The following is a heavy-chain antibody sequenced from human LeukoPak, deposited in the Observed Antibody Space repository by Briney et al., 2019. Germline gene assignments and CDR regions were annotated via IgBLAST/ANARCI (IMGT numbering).Heavy chain of an antibody. Sequence: GASVKVSCKASGYTFNRYYMHWVRQAPGQGLEWVGIINPSGGSTNYAQKFQGRVTMTRDTSTSTIYMELSSLRFEDTAVYYCARSMTTVVTPFDSGPFDYWGQGTLVTVSS. CDR1: GYTFNRYY. V-gene: IGHV1-46*02. CDR2: INPSGGST. J-gene: IGHJ4*02. CDR3: ARSMTTVVTPFDSGPFDY. D-gene: IGHD4-23*01.